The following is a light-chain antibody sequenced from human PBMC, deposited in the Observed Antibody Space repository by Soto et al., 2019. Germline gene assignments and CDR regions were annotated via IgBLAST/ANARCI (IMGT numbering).Light chain of an antibody. J-gene: IGLJ1*01. CDR1: NSDVGGFNN. CDR3: SSYTSRSTQV. V-gene: IGLV2-14*03. CDR2: DVS. Sequence: QSALTQPASVSGSPGQSITISCTGTNSDVGGFNNVSWYQQHPGKAPKLMIYDVSARPSGVSNRFSGSKSGNTASLTISGLQAEDEADYYCSSYTSRSTQVFGTGTKVTVL.